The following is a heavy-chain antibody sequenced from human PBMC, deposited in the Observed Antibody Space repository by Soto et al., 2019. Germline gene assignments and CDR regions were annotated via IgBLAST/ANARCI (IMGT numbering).Heavy chain of an antibody. Sequence: QVQLVQSGAEVKKPGSSVKVSCKASGGTFSSYAISCVRQAPGQGLEWMGGIIPIFGTANYAQKFQGRVTITADESTSTAYMELSSLRSEDTAVYYCARGGTMVRGALRGMDVWGQGTTVTVSS. V-gene: IGHV1-69*01. D-gene: IGHD3-10*01. CDR3: ARGGTMVRGALRGMDV. CDR2: IIPIFGTA. J-gene: IGHJ6*02. CDR1: GGTFSSYA.